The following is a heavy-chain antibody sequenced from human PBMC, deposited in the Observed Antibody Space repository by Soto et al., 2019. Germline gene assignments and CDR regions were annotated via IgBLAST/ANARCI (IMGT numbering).Heavy chain of an antibody. D-gene: IGHD3-10*01. CDR1: GFNLRDQA. V-gene: IGHV3-23*01. Sequence: LQSGGGIAQPGGSLRLSCTASGFNLRDQALSWVRQAPGGGLEWVSGISGMEDRTNYADFVKGRFFISKDRAKNTLNLQMNGLRDDDTAVYYCAKTYTGGWGQGTQVIVSS. CDR2: ISGMEDRT. J-gene: IGHJ4*02. CDR3: AKTYTGG.